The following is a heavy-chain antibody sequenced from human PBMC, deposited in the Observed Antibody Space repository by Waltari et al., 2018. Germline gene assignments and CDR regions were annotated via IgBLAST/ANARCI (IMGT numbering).Heavy chain of an antibody. Sequence: QLQLQESGPGLVKPSETLSLSCTVAGASISSKSYYWGWIRPPPGKGLEWIGSLYYGGSNYNPSLQSRVTISADTSKNRLSLKLTSVTATDTAVYYCARRPYDILTGGFDSWGQGTLVTVSS. CDR1: GASISSKSYY. J-gene: IGHJ4*02. CDR3: ARRPYDILTGGFDS. CDR2: LYYGGS. V-gene: IGHV4-39*02. D-gene: IGHD3-9*01.